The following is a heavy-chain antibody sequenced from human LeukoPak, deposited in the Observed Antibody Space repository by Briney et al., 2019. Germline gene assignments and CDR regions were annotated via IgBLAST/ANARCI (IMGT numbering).Heavy chain of an antibody. Sequence: GASVKVSCKASGYTFTGYYMHWVRQAPGQGLEWMGWINPNSGGTNYAQKFQGRVTMTRDTSISTAYMELSRLRSDDTAVYYCAREVIVLVVAATPTIFDYWGQGTLVTVSS. J-gene: IGHJ4*02. V-gene: IGHV1-2*02. CDR2: INPNSGGT. CDR3: AREVIVLVVAATPTIFDY. CDR1: GYTFTGYY. D-gene: IGHD2-15*01.